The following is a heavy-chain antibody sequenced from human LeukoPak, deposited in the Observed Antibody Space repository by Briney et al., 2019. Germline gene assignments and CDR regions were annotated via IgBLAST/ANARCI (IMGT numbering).Heavy chain of an antibody. V-gene: IGHV1-8*01. CDR3: ARGTRGYSYAPL. CDR1: GYTFTSYD. J-gene: IGHJ4*02. CDR2: MNPNSGNT. Sequence: ASVKVSCKASGYTFTSYDINWVRQATGQGLEWMGWMNPNSGNTDYAQKFQGRVTMTRNTSINTAYMELSSLRSVDTAVYYCARGTRGYSYAPLWGQGTQVTVSS. D-gene: IGHD5-18*01.